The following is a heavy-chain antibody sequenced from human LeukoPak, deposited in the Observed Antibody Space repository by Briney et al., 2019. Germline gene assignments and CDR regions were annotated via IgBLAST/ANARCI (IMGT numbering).Heavy chain of an antibody. CDR2: ISYDGSNK. CDR3: AKAWGDGSDY. V-gene: IGHV3-30*18. D-gene: IGHD1-26*01. CDR1: GFTFSSYG. Sequence: PGGSLRLSCASSGFTFSSYGMHWVRQAPGRGRAGVAVISYDGSNKYYADSVKGRFTISRDNSKNTLYLQMNSLRAEDTAVYYCAKAWGDGSDYWGQGTLVTVSS. J-gene: IGHJ4*02.